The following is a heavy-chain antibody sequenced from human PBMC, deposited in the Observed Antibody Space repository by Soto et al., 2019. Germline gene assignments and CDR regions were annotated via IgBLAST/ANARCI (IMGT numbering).Heavy chain of an antibody. V-gene: IGHV3-30-3*01. D-gene: IGHD6-19*01. CDR1: GFTFGNWA. CDR3: ANSGWYPWSFDY. Sequence: PGGSLRLSCAATGFTFGNWAMHWVRQAPGKGLEWVAGISDDGSRKYYADTVKGRFTSSRDNSKNTLFLQMTGLTSEDTAVYYCANSGWYPWSFDYWGQGTLVTVSS. J-gene: IGHJ4*02. CDR2: ISDDGSRK.